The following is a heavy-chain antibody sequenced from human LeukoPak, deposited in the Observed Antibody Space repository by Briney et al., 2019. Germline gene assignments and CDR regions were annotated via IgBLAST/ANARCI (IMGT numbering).Heavy chain of an antibody. D-gene: IGHD1-1*01. CDR1: GFTFSDYY. CDR3: ARDKYGSNSASTGMDV. V-gene: IGHV3-11*04. Sequence: GGSLRLSCAASGFTFSDYYMSWIRQAPGKGLEWVSYISSSGSTIYYADSVKGRFTISRDNAKNSLYLQMNSLRPEDTAAYYCARDKYGSNSASTGMDVWGRGTTVTVPS. CDR2: ISSSGSTI. J-gene: IGHJ6*02.